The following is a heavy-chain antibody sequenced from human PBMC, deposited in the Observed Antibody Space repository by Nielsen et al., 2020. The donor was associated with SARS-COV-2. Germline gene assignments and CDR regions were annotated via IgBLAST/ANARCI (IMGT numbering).Heavy chain of an antibody. Sequence: GESLKISCAASGFTFSSYGMHWVRQAPGKGLEWVAVISYDGSNKYYADSVKGRFTISRDNSKHTLYLQMNSLRAEDTAVYYCATWGAVAGTGFDYWGQGTLVTVSS. V-gene: IGHV3-30*03. D-gene: IGHD6-19*01. CDR1: GFTFSSYG. CDR2: ISYDGSNK. CDR3: ATWGAVAGTGFDY. J-gene: IGHJ4*02.